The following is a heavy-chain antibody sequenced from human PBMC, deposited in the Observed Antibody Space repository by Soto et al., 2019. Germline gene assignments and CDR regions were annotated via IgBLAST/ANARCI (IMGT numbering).Heavy chain of an antibody. D-gene: IGHD3-10*01. Sequence: PSETLCLTCTVSGGSVSSGSYYWSCIRQPPGKGLEWIGYIYYSVSTNYNPSLKGRVTISVDTSKNQFSLKLSSVTAADTAVYYCARVWGQLWFGEYYGMDVWGQGTTVTVSS. CDR1: GGSVSSGSYY. CDR2: IYYSVST. V-gene: IGHV4-61*01. J-gene: IGHJ6*02. CDR3: ARVWGQLWFGEYYGMDV.